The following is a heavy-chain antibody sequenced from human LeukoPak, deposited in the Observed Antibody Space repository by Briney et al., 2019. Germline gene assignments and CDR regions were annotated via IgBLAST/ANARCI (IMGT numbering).Heavy chain of an antibody. CDR3: ARDARYNIDV. CDR1: GFSFSSYW. CDR2: IISDGTSA. J-gene: IGHJ6*02. D-gene: IGHD3-9*01. V-gene: IGHV3-74*01. Sequence: GGSLRLSCAASGFSFSSYWMHWVRQAPGKGLVWVSRIISDGTSATYADSVKGRFTMSRDNAKNTLYLEMNSLRADDTAMYYCARDARYNIDVWGQGTTVTVSS.